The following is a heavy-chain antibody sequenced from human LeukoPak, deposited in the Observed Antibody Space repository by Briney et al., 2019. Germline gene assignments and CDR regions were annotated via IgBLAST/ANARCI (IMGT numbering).Heavy chain of an antibody. J-gene: IGHJ4*02. Sequence: SQTLSLTCAVSGGSISSGGYSWSWLRQPPGKGLEWMGYIYHIGSTYYNPSLKRLVTISVDRSTNQFSLNLSSVTVADTAVYYCARVLYYYDSSGYDPYYFDYWGQGTLVTVSS. CDR2: IYHIGST. D-gene: IGHD3-22*01. CDR3: ARVLYYYDSSGYDPYYFDY. CDR1: GGSISSGGYS. V-gene: IGHV4-30-2*01.